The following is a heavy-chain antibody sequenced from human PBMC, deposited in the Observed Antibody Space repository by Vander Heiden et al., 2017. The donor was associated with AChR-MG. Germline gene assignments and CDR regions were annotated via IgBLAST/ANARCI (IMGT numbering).Heavy chain of an antibody. D-gene: IGHD3-16*01. CDR2: ISSSGSTT. CDR1: GFTFSNYE. Sequence: EVQLVESGGALVQPGGSLRLSCAASGFTFSNYEMNWVRQAPGKGLEWISYISSSGSTTYYADSVKGRFTISRDNAKNSLSLQMNSVRDDDTAVYYCAREAQRLAKREMDVWGKGTTVTVSS. J-gene: IGHJ6*04. V-gene: IGHV3-48*03. CDR3: AREAQRLAKREMDV.